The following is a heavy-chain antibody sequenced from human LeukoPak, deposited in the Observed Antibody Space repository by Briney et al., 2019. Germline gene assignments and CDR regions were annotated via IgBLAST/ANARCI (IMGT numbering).Heavy chain of an antibody. J-gene: IGHJ6*03. CDR2: ISYSGTT. D-gene: IGHD6-6*01. V-gene: IGHV4-39*07. CDR1: GGSISSRPYY. Sequence: KASETLSLTCTVSGGSISSRPYYWGWVRQPPGMGPEWIGTISYSGTTYYSPSLKSRVTISLDTSKNQFSLKLSSVTAADTAIYYCARDFSSSSTVYYSYYMDVWGKGTTVTVSS. CDR3: ARDFSSSSTVYYSYYMDV.